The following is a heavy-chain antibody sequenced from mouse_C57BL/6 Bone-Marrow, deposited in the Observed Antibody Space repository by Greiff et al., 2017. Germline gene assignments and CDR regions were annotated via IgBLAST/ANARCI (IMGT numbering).Heavy chain of an antibody. Sequence: VQLQQPGAELVMPGASVKMSCKASGYTFTSYWITWVKQRPGQGLEWIGDIYPGSGSTNYNEKFKSKATLTVDTSSSTAYMQLSSLTSEDSAVYYCARSGYYGSSYNFDYWGQGTTLTVSS. CDR1: GYTFTSYW. CDR3: ARSGYYGSSYNFDY. D-gene: IGHD1-1*01. J-gene: IGHJ2*01. V-gene: IGHV1-55*01. CDR2: IYPGSGST.